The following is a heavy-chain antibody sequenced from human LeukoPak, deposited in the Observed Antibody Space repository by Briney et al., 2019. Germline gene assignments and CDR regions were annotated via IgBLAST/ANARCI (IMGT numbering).Heavy chain of an antibody. CDR2: ISYDGSNK. Sequence: GRSLRLSCAASGFTFSSYGMHWVRQAPGKGLEWVAVISYDGSNKYYAESVKGRFTISRDNSKNTLYLQMNSLRAEDTAVYYCAKTTVTNVGLGNWGQGTLVTVSS. V-gene: IGHV3-30*18. CDR1: GFTFSSYG. J-gene: IGHJ4*02. CDR3: AKTTVTNVGLGN. D-gene: IGHD4-17*01.